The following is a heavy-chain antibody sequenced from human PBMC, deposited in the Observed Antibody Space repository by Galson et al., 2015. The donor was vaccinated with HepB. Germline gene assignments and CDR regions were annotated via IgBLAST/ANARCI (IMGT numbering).Heavy chain of an antibody. CDR2: FDPEDGET. Sequence: SVKVSCKVSGYTLTELSMHWVRQAPGKGLEWMGGFDPEDGETIYAQKFQGRVTMTEDTSTDTAYMELSSLRSEDTAVYYCATDRVDSSGYEDAFDIWGQGTMVTVSS. J-gene: IGHJ3*02. CDR1: GYTLTELS. D-gene: IGHD3-22*01. V-gene: IGHV1-24*01. CDR3: ATDRVDSSGYEDAFDI.